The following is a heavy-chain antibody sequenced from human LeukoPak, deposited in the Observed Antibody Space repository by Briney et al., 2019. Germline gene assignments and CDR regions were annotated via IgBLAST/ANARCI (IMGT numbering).Heavy chain of an antibody. Sequence: GGSLRLSCAASGFTFSSYWMNWARQAPGRGLEWVASINHNGNVNYYVDSVKGRFTISRGNAKNSLYLQMSNLRAEDTAVYFCARGGGLDVWGQGATVTVSS. CDR3: ARGGGLDV. J-gene: IGHJ6*02. D-gene: IGHD3-16*01. CDR1: GFTFSSYW. V-gene: IGHV3-7*03. CDR2: INHNGNVN.